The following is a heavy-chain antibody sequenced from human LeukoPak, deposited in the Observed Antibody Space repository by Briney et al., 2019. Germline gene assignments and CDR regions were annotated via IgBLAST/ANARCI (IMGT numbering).Heavy chain of an antibody. J-gene: IGHJ4*02. CDR1: GYSISSAYY. CDR2: IYHSGST. V-gene: IGHV4-38-2*01. Sequence: PSETLSLTCAVSGYSISSAYYWVWIRQPPGKGLEWIASIYHSGSTYYNPSLKSRVTVSVDTSKNQFSLKLSSVTAADTAVYYCINYDFWSGYFLWGQGTLVTVSS. CDR3: INYDFWSGYFL. D-gene: IGHD3-3*01.